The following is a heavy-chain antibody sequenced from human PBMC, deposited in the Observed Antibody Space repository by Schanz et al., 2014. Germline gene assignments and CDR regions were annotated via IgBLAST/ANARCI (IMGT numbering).Heavy chain of an antibody. Sequence: QVQLVQSGAEVKKPGASVKVSCTASGYTFTSYDINWVRQAPGQGLEWLGWMNPNSGNPGFAQKFRGRVTMTRNASMSTAYIELHILTSEDTAVYSCARGRTFDYWGQGTLXTVSS. CDR2: MNPNSGNP. J-gene: IGHJ4*02. V-gene: IGHV1-8*01. CDR1: GYTFTSYD. CDR3: ARGRTFDY.